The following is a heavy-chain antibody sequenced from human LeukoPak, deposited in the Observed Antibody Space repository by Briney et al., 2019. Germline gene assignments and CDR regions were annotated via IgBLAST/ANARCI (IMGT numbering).Heavy chain of an antibody. D-gene: IGHD3-10*01. Sequence: SETLSLTCTVSGGSISSYYWSWIRQPPGKGLEWIGYIYYSGSTNYNPSLKSRVTISVDTSKNQFSLKLSSVTAADTAVYYCARGLFYYGSGSSVYFDYWGQGTLVTVSS. CDR3: ARGLFYYGSGSSVYFDY. CDR2: IYYSGST. V-gene: IGHV4-59*01. CDR1: GGSISSYY. J-gene: IGHJ4*02.